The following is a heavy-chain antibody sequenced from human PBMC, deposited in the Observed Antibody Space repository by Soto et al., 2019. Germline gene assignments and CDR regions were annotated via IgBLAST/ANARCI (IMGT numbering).Heavy chain of an antibody. Sequence: LRLSCAASGFTYSSHGMSWVRQAPGKGLEWIAGLSRGGGSTYYADSVKGRFTISRDNSKNTLDLIMNSLRVEDTALYYCARDGQYRTDGFDIWGQGTMVTVSS. CDR1: GFTYSSHG. D-gene: IGHD5-12*01. V-gene: IGHV3-23*01. CDR2: LSRGGGST. J-gene: IGHJ3*02. CDR3: ARDGQYRTDGFDI.